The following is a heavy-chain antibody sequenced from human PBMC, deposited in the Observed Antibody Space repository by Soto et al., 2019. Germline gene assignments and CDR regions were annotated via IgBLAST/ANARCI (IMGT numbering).Heavy chain of an antibody. CDR2: INAYNGDT. CDR1: GYTFTSYG. V-gene: IGHV1-18*01. Sequence: QVQLVQSGAEVKKPGASVKVSCKASGYTFTSYGFSWVRQAPGQGLEWMGWINAYNGDTNYAQNPQGXXTXPTDAPTHTAYMELRSLRSDDTAVYYCSRMGDVPYYYYGMDVWGQGTTVTVSS. D-gene: IGHD3-16*01. J-gene: IGHJ6*02. CDR3: SRMGDVPYYYYGMDV.